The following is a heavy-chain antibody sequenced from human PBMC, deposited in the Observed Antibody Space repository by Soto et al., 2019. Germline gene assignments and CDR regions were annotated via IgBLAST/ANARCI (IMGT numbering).Heavy chain of an antibody. CDR2: INHSGST. D-gene: IGHD2-2*01. Sequence: SETLSLTCAVYGGSFSGYYWSWIRQPPGKGLEWIGEINHSGSTNYNPSLKSRVTISVDTSKNQFSLKLSSVTAADTAVYYCARDAGGWYQLLSPWFDPRGQGTLVTVSS. CDR1: GGSFSGYY. J-gene: IGHJ5*02. V-gene: IGHV4-34*01. CDR3: ARDAGGWYQLLSPWFDP.